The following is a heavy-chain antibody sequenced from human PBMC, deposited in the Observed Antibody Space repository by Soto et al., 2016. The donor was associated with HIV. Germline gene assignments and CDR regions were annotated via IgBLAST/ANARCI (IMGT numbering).Heavy chain of an antibody. CDR1: GVSMSSNIQY. Sequence: QVQLQESGPGLVKPSQTLSLTCTVSGVSMSSNIQYWGWIRQHPGKGLEWIGYIFHSGSTYYNPSLKSRVTISVDTSKNQFSLKLTSVTAADTALYYCATGYTTTLEGNWFDPVGPGTWSPSPQ. D-gene: IGHD1-1*01. CDR3: ATGYTTTLEGNWFDP. V-gene: IGHV4-31*03. J-gene: IGHJ5*02. CDR2: IFHSGST.